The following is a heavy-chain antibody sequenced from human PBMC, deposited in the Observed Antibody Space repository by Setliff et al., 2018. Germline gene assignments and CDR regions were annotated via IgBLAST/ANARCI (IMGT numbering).Heavy chain of an antibody. CDR2: ISPHTGNT. Sequence: ASVKVSCKTSGYTFNDYGIAWVRQVPGQGLEWMGWISPHTGNTYYTPKLHGRVTLTSDTSTSTAYMELKDLGSDDTAVYYCSRLVRFCTRTSCQRLSGGEFWGQGTLVTVSS. V-gene: IGHV1-18*01. J-gene: IGHJ4*02. CDR1: GYTFNDYG. CDR3: SRLVRFCTRTSCQRLSGGEF. D-gene: IGHD3-3*01.